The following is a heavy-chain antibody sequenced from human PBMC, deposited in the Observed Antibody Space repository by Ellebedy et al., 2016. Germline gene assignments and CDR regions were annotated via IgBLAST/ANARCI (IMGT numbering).Heavy chain of an antibody. J-gene: IGHJ4*02. V-gene: IGHV3-49*03. Sequence: GESLKISCTASGFTFGDYAMSWFRQAPGKGLEWVGFIRSVNYGESIEYAASVKDKFTISRDDSKSIAYLQMNTLKTEDTAVYYCSRSYCSSTSCYLFYFDYWGQGTLVTVSS. CDR1: GFTFGDYA. CDR2: IRSVNYGESI. CDR3: SRSYCSSTSCYLFYFDY. D-gene: IGHD2-2*01.